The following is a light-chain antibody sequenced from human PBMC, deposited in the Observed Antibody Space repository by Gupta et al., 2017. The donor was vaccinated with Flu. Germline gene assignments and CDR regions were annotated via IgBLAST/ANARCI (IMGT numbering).Light chain of an antibody. CDR2: GPS. CDR3: QQYEHWPLT. CDR1: HSVSSN. Sequence: EVVMTQSPDTLSASPGDTATLSCRASHSVSSNLAWYQQIPGQAPRLLIYGPSTRATGIPARFSGSVSGTEFTLTISSLRSEDFGVYYCQQYEHWPLTFGQGTRLEIK. V-gene: IGKV3-15*01. J-gene: IGKJ5*01.